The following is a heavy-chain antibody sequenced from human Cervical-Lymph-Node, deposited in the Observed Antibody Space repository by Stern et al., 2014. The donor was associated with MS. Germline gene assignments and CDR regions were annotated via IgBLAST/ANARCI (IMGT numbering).Heavy chain of an antibody. V-gene: IGHV1-69*18. CDR3: VRALVSQVDTWDY. J-gene: IGHJ4*02. Sequence: VQLVESGAEVKKPGSSVKVSCKASGGTFSSYAISWVRQAPGQGLEWMGTIIVMFGTTNYAQTFQGRVTITADESTSTAHMELSSLRSEDTAVYYCVRALVSQVDTWDYWGQGTLVTVSS. CDR2: IIVMFGTT. CDR1: GGTFSSYA. D-gene: IGHD2-8*01.